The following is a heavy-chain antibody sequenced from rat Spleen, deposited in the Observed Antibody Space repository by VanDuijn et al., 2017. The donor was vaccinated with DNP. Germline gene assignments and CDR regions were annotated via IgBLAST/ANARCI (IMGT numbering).Heavy chain of an antibody. D-gene: IGHD3-8*01. CDR3: VRGHPPRGFDY. Sequence: EVQLQESGSGLVKPSQSLSLTCSVTGYSITSNYWGWIRKFPGNKMEYIGHISYSGNTNYNPSLKSRISITRDTSKNHFFLHLNSVTTEDTATYYSVRGHPPRGFDYWGQGVMVTVSS. CDR2: ISYSGNT. J-gene: IGHJ2*01. V-gene: IGHV3-1*01. CDR1: GYSITSNY.